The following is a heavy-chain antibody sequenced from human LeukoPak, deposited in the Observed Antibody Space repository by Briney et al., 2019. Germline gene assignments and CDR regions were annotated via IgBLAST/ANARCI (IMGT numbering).Heavy chain of an antibody. D-gene: IGHD1-1*01. CDR2: INHRGDT. V-gene: IGHV4-34*01. Sequence: SETLSLTCAVYGGSFSAYYWSWIRQSPGKGLEWIAEINHRGDTNYNPSVKSRVSISVDTSKNQCSLKVTSLTAADTAVYYCARGPTISETGYFDYWGQGTLVTVSS. CDR1: GGSFSAYY. CDR3: ARGPTISETGYFDY. J-gene: IGHJ4*03.